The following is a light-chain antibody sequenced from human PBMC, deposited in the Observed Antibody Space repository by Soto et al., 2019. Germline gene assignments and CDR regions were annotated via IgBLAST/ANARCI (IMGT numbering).Light chain of an antibody. CDR1: QGIGTT. V-gene: IGKV1-13*02. Sequence: AIQLTQSPSSLSESVGARITITCRASQGIGTTLAWYQQKPGKPPKLLIYEASNLESGVPSRFSGSGSGTEFTLTISSLQPEDFATYSCQQFNSFPLTFCPGTKVDIK. J-gene: IGKJ3*01. CDR2: EAS. CDR3: QQFNSFPLT.